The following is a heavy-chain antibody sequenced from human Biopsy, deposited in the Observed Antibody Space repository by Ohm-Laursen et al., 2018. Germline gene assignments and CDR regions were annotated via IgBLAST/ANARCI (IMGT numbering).Heavy chain of an antibody. J-gene: IGHJ2*01. V-gene: IGHV4-59*01. D-gene: IGHD3-22*01. CDR1: GGSLSGYF. CDR2: NQNSGST. CDR3: ARDRGYYSDRTVPGYFDL. Sequence: TLSLTCTVSGGSLSGYFWSWIRQPPGKGLEWIGHNQNSGSTDYNPSLQSRVTISVDTSKNHFSLRLRSVTPADTAIYYCARDRGYYSDRTVPGYFDLWGRGTLVTVSS.